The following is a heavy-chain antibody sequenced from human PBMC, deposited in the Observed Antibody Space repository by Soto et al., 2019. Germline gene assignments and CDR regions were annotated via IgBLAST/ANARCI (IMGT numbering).Heavy chain of an antibody. CDR1: GYTFTGYY. Sequence: ASVKVSCKASGYTFTGYYMHWVRQAPGQGLEWMGWINPNSGGTNYAQKFQGRVTMTRGTSISTAYMELSRLRSDDPAVYYCARGLWFGELSPFYFDYWGQGTLVTVSS. D-gene: IGHD3-10*01. CDR3: ARGLWFGELSPFYFDY. V-gene: IGHV1-2*02. CDR2: INPNSGGT. J-gene: IGHJ4*02.